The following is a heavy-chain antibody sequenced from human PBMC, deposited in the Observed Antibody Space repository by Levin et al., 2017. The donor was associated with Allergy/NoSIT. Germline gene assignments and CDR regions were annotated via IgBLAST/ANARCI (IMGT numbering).Heavy chain of an antibody. J-gene: IGHJ5*02. V-gene: IGHV3-23*01. D-gene: IGHD5-12*01. CDR3: AKMGKMGGLA. CDR1: GFTFSSYA. Sequence: GESLKISCAASGFTFSSYAMSWVRQAPGKGLEWVSAISGSGGSTYYADSVKGRFTISRDNSKNTLYLQMNSLRAEDTAVYYCAKMGKMGGLAWGQGTLVTVSS. CDR2: ISGSGGST.